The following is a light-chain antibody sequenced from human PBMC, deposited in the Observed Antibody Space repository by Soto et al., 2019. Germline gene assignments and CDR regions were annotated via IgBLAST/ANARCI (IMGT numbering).Light chain of an antibody. Sequence: DIVMTQSPDTLAVSLGERATINCKSSQSVLYTSNNKNYLAWYQQKPGQPPKLLIYWASTRESGVPDRFSGSGSGTDFTHTISSPQAEDEAISYGQQYYSTPTWTFGQGTKVEIK. CDR1: QSVLYTSNNKNY. CDR3: QQYYSTPTWT. V-gene: IGKV4-1*01. CDR2: WAS. J-gene: IGKJ1*01.